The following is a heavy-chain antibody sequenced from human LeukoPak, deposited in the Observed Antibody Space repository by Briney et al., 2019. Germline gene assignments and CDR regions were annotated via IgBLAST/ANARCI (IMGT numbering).Heavy chain of an antibody. CDR3: AIISNPYYFDY. Sequence: ASVKVSCKASGYTFTGYYMHWVRQAPGQGLEWMGWINPNSGGTNCAQKFQGRVTMTEDTSTDTAYMELSSLRSEDTAVYYCAIISNPYYFDYWGQGTLVTVSS. D-gene: IGHD4-11*01. CDR1: GYTFTGYY. V-gene: IGHV1-2*02. J-gene: IGHJ4*02. CDR2: INPNSGGT.